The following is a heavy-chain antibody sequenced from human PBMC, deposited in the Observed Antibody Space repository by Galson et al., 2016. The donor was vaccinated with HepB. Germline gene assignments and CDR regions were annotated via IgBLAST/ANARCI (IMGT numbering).Heavy chain of an antibody. V-gene: IGHV3-21*01. CDR2: IASNSRYI. J-gene: IGHJ4*02. D-gene: IGHD3-22*01. CDR3: ARERNYYDSSGYYYDYFDY. Sequence: SLRLSCAVSGFTFSSYSMNWVRQAPEKGLEWVSSIASNSRYINYADSVKGRFTMSRDNAKNSLYLQMNSLRAEDTAVYYCARERNYYDSSGYYYDYFDYWGQGTLVTVSS. CDR1: GFTFSSYS.